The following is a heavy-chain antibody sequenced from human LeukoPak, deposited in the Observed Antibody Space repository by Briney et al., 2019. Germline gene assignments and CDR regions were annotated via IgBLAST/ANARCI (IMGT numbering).Heavy chain of an antibody. CDR2: INHSGST. CDR1: GGSFSGYY. Sequence: SETLSLTCAVYGGSFSGYYWSWIRQPPGKGLEWIGEINHSGSTNYNPSLKSRVTISVDTSKNQFSLKLSSVTAADTAVYYCARGHCSGGSCYRKAFDYWGQGTLVTVSS. CDR3: ARGHCSGGSCYRKAFDY. D-gene: IGHD2-15*01. V-gene: IGHV4-34*01. J-gene: IGHJ4*02.